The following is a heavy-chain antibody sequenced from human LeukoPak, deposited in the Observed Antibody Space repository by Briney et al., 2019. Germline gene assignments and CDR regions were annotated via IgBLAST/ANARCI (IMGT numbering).Heavy chain of an antibody. D-gene: IGHD4-17*01. CDR3: ARGPPQSHDYGDYGEYFQH. CDR2: ISGSGNNT. V-gene: IGHV3-21*01. Sequence: GGSLRLSCEASGFTFSSYAMTWVRQAPGKGLEWVSVISGSGNNTYYADSVKGRFTISRDNAKNSLYLQMNSLRAEDTAVYYCARGPPQSHDYGDYGEYFQHWGQGTLVTVSS. CDR1: GFTFSSYA. J-gene: IGHJ1*01.